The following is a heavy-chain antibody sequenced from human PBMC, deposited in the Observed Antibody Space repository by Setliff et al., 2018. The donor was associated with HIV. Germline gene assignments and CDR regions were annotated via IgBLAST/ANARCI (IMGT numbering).Heavy chain of an antibody. Sequence: ASVKVSCKTSGYTFTAYDITWVRQAPGQGLEWMGSISAYNGNANYAEKFQSRVTLTTDTSTSTAYLELRSLRSDDTAVYFCARDNRNTGFASGGVGGDYWGQGTPVTVSS. D-gene: IGHD2-21*01. V-gene: IGHV1-18*01. J-gene: IGHJ4*02. CDR1: GYTFTAYD. CDR3: ARDNRNTGFASGGVGGDY. CDR2: ISAYNGNA.